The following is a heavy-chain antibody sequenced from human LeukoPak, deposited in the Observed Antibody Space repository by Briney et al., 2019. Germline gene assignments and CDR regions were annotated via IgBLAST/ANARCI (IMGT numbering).Heavy chain of an antibody. D-gene: IGHD5-12*01. V-gene: IGHV3-21*06. CDR1: GFTFNNYA. J-gene: IGHJ4*02. CDR2: ITSNGNNK. CDR3: ATLDTVAASY. Sequence: PGGSLRLSCAASGFTFNNYAMNWVRQAPGKGLEWVSSITSNGNNKYYTDSVKGRFTISRDNANNSLYLQMSSLRAEDTAVYYCATLDTVAASYWGQGTLITVSS.